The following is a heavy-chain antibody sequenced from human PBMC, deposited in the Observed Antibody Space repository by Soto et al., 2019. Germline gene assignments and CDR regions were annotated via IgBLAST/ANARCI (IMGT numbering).Heavy chain of an antibody. CDR3: ATLGWFTVTSLGGYFDY. D-gene: IGHD4-17*01. J-gene: IGHJ4*02. CDR2: IYPGDSDT. V-gene: IGHV5-51*01. CDR1: GYSFTSYW. Sequence: PGESLKISCKGSGYSFTSYWIGWVRQMPGKGLEWMGIIYPGDSDTRYSPSFQGQVTISADKSISTAYLQWSSLKASDTAMYYCATLGWFTVTSLGGYFDYWGQGTLVTVSS.